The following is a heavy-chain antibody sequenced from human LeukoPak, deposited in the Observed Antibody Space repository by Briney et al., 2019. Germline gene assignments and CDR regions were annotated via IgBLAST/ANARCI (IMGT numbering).Heavy chain of an antibody. Sequence: GRSLRLSCAASGFTFSTYVMHWVRQAPGKGLEWVAVMSYDGSNKYYADSVKGRFTISRDNSKNTLYLQMNSLRAEDTAVYYCAMRIGDFWSGYFDYWGQGALVTVSS. CDR3: AMRIGDFWSGYFDY. D-gene: IGHD3-3*01. J-gene: IGHJ4*02. V-gene: IGHV3-30*03. CDR1: GFTFSTYV. CDR2: MSYDGSNK.